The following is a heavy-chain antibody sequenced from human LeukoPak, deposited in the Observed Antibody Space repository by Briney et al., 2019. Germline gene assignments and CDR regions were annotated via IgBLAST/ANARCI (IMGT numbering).Heavy chain of an antibody. CDR1: GYTFTGYY. Sequence: ASVKVSCKASGYTFTGYYMHWVRQAPGQGLEWMGWINPNSGGTNYAQEFQGRVAMTRDTSISTAYMELSRLRSDDTAVYYCARDGIAAEKIDYWGQGTLVTVSS. J-gene: IGHJ4*02. CDR3: ARDGIAAEKIDY. CDR2: INPNSGGT. D-gene: IGHD6-13*01. V-gene: IGHV1-2*02.